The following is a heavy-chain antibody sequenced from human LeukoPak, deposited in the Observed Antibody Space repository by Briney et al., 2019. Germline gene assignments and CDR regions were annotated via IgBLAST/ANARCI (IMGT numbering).Heavy chain of an antibody. D-gene: IGHD4-17*01. V-gene: IGHV3-23*01. CDR3: ARDYADYVGYFFFDY. CDR1: GFTFNNYA. Sequence: PGGSLRLSCAASGFTFNNYAMNWVRQAPGKGLEWVSSISGGGETTYYADSAKGRFTISRDNSQNTVYLQMNSVRGEDTAVYYCARDYADYVGYFFFDYWGQGTLVTVSS. CDR2: ISGGGETT. J-gene: IGHJ4*02.